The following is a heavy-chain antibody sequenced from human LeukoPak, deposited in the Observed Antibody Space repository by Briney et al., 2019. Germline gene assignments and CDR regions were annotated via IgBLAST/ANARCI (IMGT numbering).Heavy chain of an antibody. V-gene: IGHV3-48*02. CDR1: GFTFKSYT. D-gene: IGHD1-26*01. CDR2: ITSGSGTM. Sequence: GGSLRLSCAASGFTFKSYTMNWVRQAPGKGLEWVSFITSGSGTMYYADSVKGRFTISRDNAENSLYLQMDSLRDEDTAVYYCARDDGSYYGDAFDIWGQGTMVTVSS. CDR3: ARDDGSYYGDAFDI. J-gene: IGHJ3*02.